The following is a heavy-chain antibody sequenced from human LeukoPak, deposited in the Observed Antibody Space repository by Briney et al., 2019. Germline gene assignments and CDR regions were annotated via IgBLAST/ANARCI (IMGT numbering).Heavy chain of an antibody. CDR1: GYTFTSYA. Sequence: GASVKVSCKASGYTFTSYAMHWVRQTPGQRLEWMGWINAGNGNTKYSQKFQGRVTITRDTSASTAYMELSSLRSEDTAVYYCARDVGSGSGTDYWGQGTPVTVSS. CDR3: ARDVGSGSGTDY. CDR2: INAGNGNT. J-gene: IGHJ4*02. V-gene: IGHV1-3*01. D-gene: IGHD3-10*01.